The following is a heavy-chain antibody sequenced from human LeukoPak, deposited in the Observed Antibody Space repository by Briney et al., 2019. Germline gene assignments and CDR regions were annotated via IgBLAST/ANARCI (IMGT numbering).Heavy chain of an antibody. J-gene: IGHJ3*02. Sequence: GGSLRLSCAASGFTFSSYWMHWVRQAPGKGLVWVSRINSDGSSTSYADSVKGRFTNSRDNAKNTLYLQMNSLRAEDTAVYYCARDRDRFWNDANDAFDIWGQGTMVTVSS. V-gene: IGHV3-74*01. CDR1: GFTFSSYW. CDR2: INSDGSST. D-gene: IGHD1-1*01. CDR3: ARDRDRFWNDANDAFDI.